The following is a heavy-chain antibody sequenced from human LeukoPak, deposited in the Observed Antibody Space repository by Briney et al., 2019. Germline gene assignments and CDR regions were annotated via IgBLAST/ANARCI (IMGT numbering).Heavy chain of an antibody. CDR2: INPSGGST. V-gene: IGHV1-46*01. J-gene: IGHJ4*02. CDR1: GYTFTSYY. CDR3: ARDTSYYDLWSGYYPAPFDY. Sequence: ASVKVSCKASGYTFTSYYMHWVRQAPGQGLEWMGIINPSGGSTSYAQKFQGRVTMTRDTSTSTVYMELSSLRSEDTAVYYCARDTSYYDLWSGYYPAPFDYWGQGTLVTVSS. D-gene: IGHD3-3*01.